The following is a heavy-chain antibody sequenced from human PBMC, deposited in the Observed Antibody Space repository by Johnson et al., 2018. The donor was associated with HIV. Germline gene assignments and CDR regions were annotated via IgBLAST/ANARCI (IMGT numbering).Heavy chain of an antibody. CDR3: ARVTHIQLWANDAFDI. V-gene: IGHV3-9*01. D-gene: IGHD5-18*01. J-gene: IGHJ3*02. CDR1: GFTFADYA. CDR2: ISWNSGST. Sequence: QLVESGGGLVQPGSSLRLSCAASGFTFADYAMHWVRQAPGKGLEWVSGISWNSGSTGSADSVKGRFTISRDNSKNTLYLQMNSLRAEDTAVYYCARVTHIQLWANDAFDIWGQGTMVTVSS.